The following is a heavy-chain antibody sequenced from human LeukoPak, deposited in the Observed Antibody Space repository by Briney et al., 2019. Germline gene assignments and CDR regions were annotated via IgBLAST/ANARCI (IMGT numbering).Heavy chain of an antibody. J-gene: IGHJ4*02. CDR3: ARILVGTTWYFDY. D-gene: IGHD1-26*01. CDR1: GXSISSGDDY. Sequence: SQTLSLTCTVSGXSISSGDDYWSWIRQHPGKGLEWIAYIYYTGAAHYNPSLNSRVAISVDTSENHFSLDLTSVTAADTAVYYCARILVGTTWYFDYWGQGTLVTVSS. V-gene: IGHV4-31*03. CDR2: IYYTGAA.